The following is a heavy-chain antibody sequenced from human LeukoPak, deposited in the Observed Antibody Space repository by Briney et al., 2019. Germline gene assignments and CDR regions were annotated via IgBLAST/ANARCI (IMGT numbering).Heavy chain of an antibody. CDR2: IGDSGSGG. D-gene: IGHD4-23*01. CDR1: GFNFNYFA. V-gene: IGHV3-23*01. Sequence: GGSLRLSCSASGFNFNYFARSWIRQAPGKRLEWVSTIGDSGSGGSYADSVRGRFTISRDNSKNIVYLQMHSLRVDDSAVHYCSRIKYGGNSGYHFDYWGQGTLVIVSS. CDR3: SRIKYGGNSGYHFDY. J-gene: IGHJ4*02.